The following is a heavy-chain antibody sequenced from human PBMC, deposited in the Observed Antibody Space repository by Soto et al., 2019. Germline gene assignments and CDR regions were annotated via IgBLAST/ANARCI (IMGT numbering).Heavy chain of an antibody. V-gene: IGHV3-7*05. CDR2: LDQGGGEK. Sequence: EVQLVEAGGGLVQPGGSLRLSCAASEFSFSDYCMAWVRQAPGKGLEWVANLDQGGGEKHDVDSVKGRFTISRDNAKNSLYLPMTSPSAEDTAVYYSARGGNWFDPWGPGTLVTVS. D-gene: IGHD3-10*01. J-gene: IGHJ5*02. CDR1: EFSFSDYC. CDR3: ARGGNWFDP.